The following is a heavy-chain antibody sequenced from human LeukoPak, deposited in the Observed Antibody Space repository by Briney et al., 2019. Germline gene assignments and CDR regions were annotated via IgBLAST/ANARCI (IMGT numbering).Heavy chain of an antibody. CDR3: ARVTGYMIEGYFDY. Sequence: SETLSLTCTVSGGSISSYYWSWIRQPPGKGLEWIGYIYYSGSTNYNPSLKSRVTISVDTSKNQFSLKLSSVTAADTAVYYCARVTGYMIEGYFDYWGQGTLVTVSS. CDR2: IYYSGST. CDR1: GGSISSYY. J-gene: IGHJ4*02. V-gene: IGHV4-59*01. D-gene: IGHD3-22*01.